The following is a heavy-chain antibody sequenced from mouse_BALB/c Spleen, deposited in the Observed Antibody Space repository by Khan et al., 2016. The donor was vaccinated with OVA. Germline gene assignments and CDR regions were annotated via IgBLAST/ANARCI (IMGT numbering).Heavy chain of an antibody. Sequence: QVQLQQSGAELMKPGASVKISCKATGYTFSSYWIEWVKQRPGHGLEWIGEILPGSGRNNYNEKFKGKATFTADTSSNTAFMQLSNLTSVDSAGDYCSRRNYYGSSSWFGYWGQGTLVTVSA. CDR3: SRRNYYGSSSWFGY. J-gene: IGHJ3*01. D-gene: IGHD1-1*01. CDR1: GYTFSSYW. CDR2: ILPGSGRN. V-gene: IGHV1-9*01.